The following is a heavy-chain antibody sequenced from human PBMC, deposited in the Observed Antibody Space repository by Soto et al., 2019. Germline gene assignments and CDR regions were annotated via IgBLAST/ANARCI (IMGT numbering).Heavy chain of an antibody. V-gene: IGHV1-2*02. Sequence: QVQLVQSGAEVKTPGASVRVSCKASGYTFTGYYIHWVREAPGQGFEWMGWINPQTGGTSYAQKFQGRVTLSRDTSINTAYLELSRLRFDDAAVYFCARERYQVISDGMDVWGQGTTVTVSS. J-gene: IGHJ6*02. CDR1: GYTFTGYY. CDR3: ARERYQVISDGMDV. CDR2: INPQTGGT. D-gene: IGHD2-2*01.